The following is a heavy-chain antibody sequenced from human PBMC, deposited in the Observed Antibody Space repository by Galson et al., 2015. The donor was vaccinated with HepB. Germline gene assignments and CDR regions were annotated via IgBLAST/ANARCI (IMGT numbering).Heavy chain of an antibody. CDR2: INPSGGST. CDR3: ARTNRSILGIAAAELDY. CDR1: GYTFTSYY. J-gene: IGHJ4*02. V-gene: IGHV1-46*03. D-gene: IGHD6-13*01. Sequence: SVKVSCKASGYTFTSYYMHWVRQAPGQGLEWMGIINPSGGSTSYAQKFQGRVTMTRDTSTSTVYMELSSLRSEDTAVYYCARTNRSILGIAAAELDYWGQGTLVTVSS.